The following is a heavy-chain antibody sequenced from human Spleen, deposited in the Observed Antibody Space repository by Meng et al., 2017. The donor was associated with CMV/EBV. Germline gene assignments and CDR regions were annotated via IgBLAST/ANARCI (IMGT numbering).Heavy chain of an antibody. D-gene: IGHD1-26*01. V-gene: IGHV5-51*01. J-gene: IGHJ4*02. CDR2: IYPGDSDT. Sequence: SGYSLTGYWIGWVRQMPGKGLEWMGIIYPGDSDTRYSPSFQGHVTISADKSISTAYLQWSSLKASDTAMYYCARLVDSGSYGNYFDYWGQGTLVTVSS. CDR1: GYSLTGYW. CDR3: ARLVDSGSYGNYFDY.